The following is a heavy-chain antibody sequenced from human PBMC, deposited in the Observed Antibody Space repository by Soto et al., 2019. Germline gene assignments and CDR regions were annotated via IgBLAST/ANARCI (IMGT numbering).Heavy chain of an antibody. Sequence: ASVKVSCKASGGTFSSYAISWVRQAPGQGLEWMGGIIPIFGTANYAQKFQGRVTITADESTSTAYMELSSLRSEDTAVYYCARDLMAVADDWFDPWGQGTLVTVSS. CDR3: ARDLMAVADDWFDP. CDR2: IIPIFGTA. J-gene: IGHJ5*02. V-gene: IGHV1-69*13. D-gene: IGHD6-19*01. CDR1: GGTFSSYA.